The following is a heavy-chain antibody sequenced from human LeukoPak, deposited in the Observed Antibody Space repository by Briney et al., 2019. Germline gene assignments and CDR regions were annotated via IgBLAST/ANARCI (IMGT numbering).Heavy chain of an antibody. J-gene: IGHJ3*02. V-gene: IGHV3-23*01. CDR3: TKHRGGWIDAFDI. CDR2: ISGSGGSS. CDR1: GFTFSSYA. Sequence: PGGSLRLSCAASGFTFSSYAMTWVRQAPGKGLEWVSGISGSGGSSYSADSVKGRFTISRDNSKKTLYIQMNSLRAEDTAVYYCTKHRGGWIDAFDIWGQGTMVTVSS. D-gene: IGHD5-12*01.